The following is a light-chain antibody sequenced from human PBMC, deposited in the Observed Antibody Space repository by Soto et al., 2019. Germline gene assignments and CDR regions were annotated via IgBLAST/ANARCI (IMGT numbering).Light chain of an antibody. Sequence: DIVMTQSPLSLPVTPGEAASISCRSSQSLLHSNGYNFLDWYLQKPGQSPQILINLGSNRSSGVPDRFRGSGSGTNFTLKISRVEAEDVGVYYSMQALQSPRTFGQGTKVEIK. CDR2: LGS. V-gene: IGKV2-28*01. CDR3: MQALQSPRT. CDR1: QSLLHSNGYNF. J-gene: IGKJ1*01.